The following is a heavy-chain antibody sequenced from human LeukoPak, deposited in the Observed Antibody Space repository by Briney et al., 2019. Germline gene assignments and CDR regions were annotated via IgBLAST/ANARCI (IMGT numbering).Heavy chain of an antibody. CDR3: ARWGPEYYDFWSGYLYYYYYYMDV. Sequence: GGSLRLSCAASGFTFSSYWMSWVRQAPGKGLEWVANIKQDGSEKYYVDSVKGRFTISRDNAKNSLYLQMNSLRAEDTAVYYCARWGPEYYDFWSGYLYYYYYYMDVWGKGTTVTVSS. J-gene: IGHJ6*03. CDR2: IKQDGSEK. D-gene: IGHD3-3*01. V-gene: IGHV3-7*01. CDR1: GFTFSSYW.